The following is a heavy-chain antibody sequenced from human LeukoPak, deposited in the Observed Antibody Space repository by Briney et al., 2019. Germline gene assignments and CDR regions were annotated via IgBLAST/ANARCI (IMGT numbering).Heavy chain of an antibody. J-gene: IGHJ4*02. D-gene: IGHD6-13*01. CDR3: ARDTEEYSSSC. Sequence: SVKVSCKASGGTFSSYAISWVRQAPGQGLEWMGRIIPILGIANYAQKFQGRVTITADKSTSTAYMELSSLRSEDTAVYYCARDTEEYSSSCWGQGTLVTVSS. CDR2: IIPILGIA. V-gene: IGHV1-69*04. CDR1: GGTFSSYA.